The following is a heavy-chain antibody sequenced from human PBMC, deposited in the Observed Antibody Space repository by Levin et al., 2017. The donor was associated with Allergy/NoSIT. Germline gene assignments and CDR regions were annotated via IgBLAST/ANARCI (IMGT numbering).Heavy chain of an antibody. J-gene: IGHJ4*02. Sequence: AGGSLRLSCAASGFTFDDYAMHWVRQAPGKGLEWVSGISWNSGSIGYADSVKGRFTISRDNAKNSLYLQMNSLRAEDTALYYCAKDIAAAGTAPFDYWGQGTLVTVSS. CDR1: GFTFDDYA. D-gene: IGHD6-13*01. CDR3: AKDIAAAGTAPFDY. V-gene: IGHV3-9*01. CDR2: ISWNSGSI.